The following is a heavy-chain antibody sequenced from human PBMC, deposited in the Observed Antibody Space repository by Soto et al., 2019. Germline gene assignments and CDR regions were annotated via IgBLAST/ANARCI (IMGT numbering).Heavy chain of an antibody. CDR3: ARYYYDSSGYYYSPLNY. V-gene: IGHV3-30-3*01. CDR1: GFTFSSYA. CDR2: ISYDGSNK. D-gene: IGHD3-22*01. Sequence: GGSLRLSCAASGFTFSSYAMHWVRQAPGKGLEWVAVISYDGSNKYYADSVKGRFTISRDNSKNTLYLQMNSLRAEDTAVYYCARYYYDSSGYYYSPLNYWGQGTLVTVSS. J-gene: IGHJ4*02.